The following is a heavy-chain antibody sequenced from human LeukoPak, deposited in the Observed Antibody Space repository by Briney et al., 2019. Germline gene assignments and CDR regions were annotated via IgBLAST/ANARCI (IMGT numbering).Heavy chain of an antibody. V-gene: IGHV4-59*11. Sequence: SETLSLTCTVSGDSIDSHYWSWIRQPPGKGLEWIGFIYYTGSANYNPSLKSRVTMSVDTSKNQFSLKLSSVTAADTAVYYCAREGWYSRNTDALDIRGQGTMVTVSS. CDR1: GDSIDSHY. CDR3: AREGWYSRNTDALDI. J-gene: IGHJ3*02. D-gene: IGHD6-13*01. CDR2: IYYTGSA.